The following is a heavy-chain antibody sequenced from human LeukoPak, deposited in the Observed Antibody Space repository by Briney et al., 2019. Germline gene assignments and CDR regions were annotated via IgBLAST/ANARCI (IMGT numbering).Heavy chain of an antibody. V-gene: IGHV3-53*01. Sequence: GGSLRLSCAASGFSVSNNYVSWVRQAPGKGLEWVSVLYSGGTTNYADSVKGRFTVSRDNAKNTLYLQMNSLRAEDTAVYYCARVIGWDEPFDIWGQGTMVTVSS. CDR3: ARVIGWDEPFDI. CDR1: GFSVSNNY. CDR2: LYSGGTT. D-gene: IGHD1-26*01. J-gene: IGHJ3*02.